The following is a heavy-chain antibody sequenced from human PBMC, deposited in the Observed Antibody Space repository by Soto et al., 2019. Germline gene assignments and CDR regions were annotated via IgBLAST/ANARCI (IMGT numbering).Heavy chain of an antibody. D-gene: IGHD3-3*01. CDR3: ARPALGDFWSGYPSQNWFDP. CDR2: IYYSGST. V-gene: IGHV4-39*01. CDR1: GGSISSSSYY. Sequence: QLQLQESGPGLVKPSETLSLTCTVSGGSISSSSYYWGWIRQPPGKGLEWIGSIYYSGSTYYNPSLKSRVTISVDTSKNQFSLKLRSVTAADTAVYYCARPALGDFWSGYPSQNWFDPWGQGTLVTVSS. J-gene: IGHJ5*02.